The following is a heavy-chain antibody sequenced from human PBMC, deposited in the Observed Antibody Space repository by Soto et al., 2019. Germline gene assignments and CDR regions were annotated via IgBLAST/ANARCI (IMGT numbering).Heavy chain of an antibody. CDR1: GYTLTTYA. J-gene: IGHJ4*02. Sequence: SVKVSCKASGYTLTTYAMHWVRQAPGQRLEWMGWINAGNGNTKYSQKFQGRVTITRDTSASTAYMELSSLRSEDTAVYYCARVSYYDILTLDYWGQGTLVTVSS. D-gene: IGHD3-9*01. V-gene: IGHV1-3*01. CDR2: INAGNGNT. CDR3: ARVSYYDILTLDY.